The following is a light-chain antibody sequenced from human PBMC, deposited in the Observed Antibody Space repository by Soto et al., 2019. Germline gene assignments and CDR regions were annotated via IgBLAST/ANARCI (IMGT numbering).Light chain of an antibody. CDR3: QQYNIWRT. Sequence: EIVMTQSPATLSLSPGDRATLSCRASQSVSTNLAWYQLKPGQAPRLLIYGASTRATGIPARFSGSGSGTEFALTISSLQPEDSAVYYCQQYNIWRTFGQGSKVEIX. J-gene: IGKJ1*01. V-gene: IGKV3-15*01. CDR1: QSVSTN. CDR2: GAS.